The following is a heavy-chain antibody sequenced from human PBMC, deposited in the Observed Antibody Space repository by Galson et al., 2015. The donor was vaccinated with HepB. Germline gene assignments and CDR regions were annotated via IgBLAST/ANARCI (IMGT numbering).Heavy chain of an antibody. V-gene: IGHV3-30*18. CDR2: ISYEGSYK. D-gene: IGHD2-2*01. CDR1: GFTFSSYG. Sequence: SLRLSCAASGFTFSSYGMHWVRQAPGKGLEWVAVISYEGSYKDFADSVKGRFTISRDNSKNTLYLQMNSLRAEDTAVYYCAKPYCSTTSCPSGPAFDIWGQGTVVTVSS. J-gene: IGHJ3*02. CDR3: AKPYCSTTSCPSGPAFDI.